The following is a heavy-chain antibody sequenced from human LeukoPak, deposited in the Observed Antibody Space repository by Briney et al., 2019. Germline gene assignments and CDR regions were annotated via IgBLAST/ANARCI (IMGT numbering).Heavy chain of an antibody. V-gene: IGHV4-38-2*02. CDR3: ARDSKQLPLYYFDY. J-gene: IGHJ4*02. CDR2: IYYSGST. Sequence: SETLSLTCTVSGYSISSGYYWGWIRQPPGKGREWIGTIYYSGSTYYNPSLKSRVTISIDTSKNQFSLKLSSVTAADTAVYYCARDSKQLPLYYFDYWGQGTLVSVSS. D-gene: IGHD3-16*01. CDR1: GYSISSGYY.